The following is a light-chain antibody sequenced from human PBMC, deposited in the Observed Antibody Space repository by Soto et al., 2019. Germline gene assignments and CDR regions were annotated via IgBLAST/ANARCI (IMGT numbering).Light chain of an antibody. CDR1: SSNIGGNY. CDR2: RAS. CDR3: AAWDDTLNGLV. J-gene: IGLJ2*01. V-gene: IGLV1-47*01. Sequence: QSVLTQPPSASGTPGQRVTISCSGSSSNIGGNYVYWYQQVPGTAPRLLMYRASQRPSGVPDRFSGSKSGTSASLAISGLRSEDEADYYCAAWDDTLNGLVFGGGTKLTVL.